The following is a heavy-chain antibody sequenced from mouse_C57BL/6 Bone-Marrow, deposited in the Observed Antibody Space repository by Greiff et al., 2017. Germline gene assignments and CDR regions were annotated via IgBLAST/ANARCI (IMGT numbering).Heavy chain of an antibody. CDR2: IRLKSDNYAT. J-gene: IGHJ1*03. V-gene: IGHV6-3*01. D-gene: IGHD2-3*01. CDR1: GFTFSNYW. Sequence: EVKLEESGGGLVQPGGSMKLSCVASGFTFSNYWMNWVRQSPEKGLEWVAQIRLKSDNYATHYAESVKGRFTISRDDSKSSVHLQMNNLRAEDTGIYYCAAGYLGYWYFDVWGTGTTVTVSS. CDR3: AAGYLGYWYFDV.